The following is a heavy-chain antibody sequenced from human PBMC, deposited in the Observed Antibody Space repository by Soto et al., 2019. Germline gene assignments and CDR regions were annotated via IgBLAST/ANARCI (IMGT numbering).Heavy chain of an antibody. CDR1: GGSISSGGYY. Sequence: SETLSLTCTVSGGSISSGGYYWSWIRQHPGKDLEWIGYIYYSGSTYYNPSLKSRVTISVDTSKNRFSLKLSSVTAADTAVYYCAGTEWFHPFDYWGQGTLVTVSS. V-gene: IGHV4-31*03. D-gene: IGHD3-3*01. CDR2: IYYSGST. J-gene: IGHJ4*02. CDR3: AGTEWFHPFDY.